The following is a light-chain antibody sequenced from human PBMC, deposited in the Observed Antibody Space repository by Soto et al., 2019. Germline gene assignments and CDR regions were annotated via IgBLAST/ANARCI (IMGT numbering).Light chain of an antibody. CDR1: QGITSW. V-gene: IGKV1-12*01. J-gene: IGKJ4*01. Sequence: DIQGTQSPSSVSASVGDRVTITCRASQGITSWLAWYQQKAGRAPKLLIYAASSLQSGLPSRFSGSGAGTDFTLTISSLQPEDCATYYCQQTTSFPLTFGGGTKVEIK. CDR2: AAS. CDR3: QQTTSFPLT.